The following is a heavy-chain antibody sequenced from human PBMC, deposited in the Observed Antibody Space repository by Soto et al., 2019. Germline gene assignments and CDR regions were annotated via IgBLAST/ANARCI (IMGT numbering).Heavy chain of an antibody. CDR1: GGTFSSYA. V-gene: IGHV1-69*13. CDR3: ARAPGYSAAFDI. Sequence: SVKVSCKASGGTFSSYAISWVRQAPEQGLEWMGGIIPIFGTANYAQKFQGRVTITADESTSTAYMELSSLRSEDTAVYYCARAPGYSAAFDIWGQGTMVTVSS. J-gene: IGHJ3*02. CDR2: IIPIFGTA. D-gene: IGHD3-22*01.